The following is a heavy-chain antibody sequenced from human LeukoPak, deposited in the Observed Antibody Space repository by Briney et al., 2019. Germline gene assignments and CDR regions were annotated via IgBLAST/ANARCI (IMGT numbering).Heavy chain of an antibody. D-gene: IGHD6-6*01. CDR3: AKRVPYSSSSVYFDY. CDR2: INDGGGGT. J-gene: IGHJ4*02. V-gene: IGHV3-23*01. CDR1: GFSFSSYG. Sequence: GGSLRLSCAASGFSFSSYGMSWVRQAPGKGLEWVSAINDGGGGTYYADSVKGRFTISRDNSENTLFSQMNSLRAEDTAVYYCAKRVPYSSSSVYFDYWGQGTLVTVSS.